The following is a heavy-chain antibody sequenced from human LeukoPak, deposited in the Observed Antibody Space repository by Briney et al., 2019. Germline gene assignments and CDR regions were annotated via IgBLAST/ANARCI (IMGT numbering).Heavy chain of an antibody. CDR1: GGSISSGGYY. CDR2: IYYSGRT. Sequence: PSQTLSLTCTVSGGSISSGGYYWSWIRQHPGKGLEWIGYIYYSGRTYYNPSLKSRLTISIDTSKNQFSLNLTSVTAADTAVYYCAMGGGYYYFAWGQGTLVTVSS. D-gene: IGHD3-22*01. V-gene: IGHV4-31*03. J-gene: IGHJ5*02. CDR3: AMGGGYYYFA.